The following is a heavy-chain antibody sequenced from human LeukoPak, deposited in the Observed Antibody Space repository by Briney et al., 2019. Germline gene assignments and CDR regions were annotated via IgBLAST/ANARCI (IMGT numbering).Heavy chain of an antibody. J-gene: IGHJ4*02. CDR3: ARGSRDGYNYYFDY. CDR2: ISSSSSYI. Sequence: PGGSLRLSCAASGFTFSSYSMNWVRQAPGKGLEWVSSISSSSSYIYYADSVKGRFTISRDNAKNSLYLQMNSLRAEDTAVHYCARGSRDGYNYYFDYWGQGTLVTVSS. D-gene: IGHD5-24*01. CDR1: GFTFSSYS. V-gene: IGHV3-21*01.